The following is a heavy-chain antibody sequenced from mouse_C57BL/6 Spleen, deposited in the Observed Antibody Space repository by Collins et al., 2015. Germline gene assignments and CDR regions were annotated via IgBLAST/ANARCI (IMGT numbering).Heavy chain of an antibody. CDR3: ARSAYYGSSYGMDY. CDR1: GYAVSSSW. V-gene: IGHV1-82*01. CDR2: IFPGNGDT. Sequence: QVQLQQSGPELVKPGASVKISCKASGYAVSSSWMNWAKQRPGKGLEWIGRIFPGNGDTNYSGNFKGKATLTADKSSNTAYIQLSSLTSEDSAVYFCARSAYYGSSYGMDYWGQGTSVTVSS. D-gene: IGHD1-1*01. J-gene: IGHJ4*01.